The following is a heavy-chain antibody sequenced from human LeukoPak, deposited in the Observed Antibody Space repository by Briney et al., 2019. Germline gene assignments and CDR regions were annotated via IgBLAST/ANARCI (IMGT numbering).Heavy chain of an antibody. CDR1: GFTFSSYA. Sequence: SGGSLRLSCAASGFTFSSYAMSWVRQAPGKGLEWVSAISGSGGSTYYADSVKGRFTISRDNSKNTLYLQMNSLRAVDTAVYYCAKDEQRGYSYGPYYFDYWGQGTLVTVSS. J-gene: IGHJ4*02. CDR2: ISGSGGST. CDR3: AKDEQRGYSYGPYYFDY. D-gene: IGHD5-18*01. V-gene: IGHV3-23*01.